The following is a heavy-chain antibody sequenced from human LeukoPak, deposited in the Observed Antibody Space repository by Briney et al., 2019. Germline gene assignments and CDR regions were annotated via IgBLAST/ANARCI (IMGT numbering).Heavy chain of an antibody. CDR3: ARDRGGWELFGLFDI. V-gene: IGHV1-18*01. Sequence: ASVKVSCKASGYTFTSYGISWVRQAPGQGLEWMGWISAYNGNTNYAQKLQGRVTMTTDTSTSTAYMELRSLRSDDTAVYYCARDRGGWELFGLFDIWGQGTMVTVSS. CDR1: GYTFTSYG. CDR2: ISAYNGNT. D-gene: IGHD1-26*01. J-gene: IGHJ3*02.